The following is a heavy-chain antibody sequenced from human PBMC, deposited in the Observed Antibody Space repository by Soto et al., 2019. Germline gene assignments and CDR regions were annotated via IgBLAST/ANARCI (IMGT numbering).Heavy chain of an antibody. D-gene: IGHD2-2*01. CDR3: ARAPPSNAFDV. CDR2: IYVSGDT. Sequence: SETLSLTCTVSGDSMNSYYWSWIRQPAGKGLEWLGRIYVSGDTNYNPALNSRVSMSIDTSKQQFSLKLTSVTAADTAVYFCARAPPSNAFDVWSQGTPVTVS. J-gene: IGHJ3*01. CDR1: GDSMNSYY. V-gene: IGHV4-4*07.